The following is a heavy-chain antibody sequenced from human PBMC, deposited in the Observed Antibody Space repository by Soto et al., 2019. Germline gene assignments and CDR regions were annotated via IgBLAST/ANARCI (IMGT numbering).Heavy chain of an antibody. CDR2: INAGNGNT. Sequence: GTSVKVSCTASGYTFTIYAMHWVRQAPGQRLEWMGWINAGNGNTKYSQKFQGRVTITRDTSASTAYMELSSLRSEDTAVYYCARSIVVVTALDYWGQGTLVTVSS. D-gene: IGHD2-21*02. V-gene: IGHV1-3*01. CDR1: GYTFTIYA. J-gene: IGHJ4*02. CDR3: ARSIVVVTALDY.